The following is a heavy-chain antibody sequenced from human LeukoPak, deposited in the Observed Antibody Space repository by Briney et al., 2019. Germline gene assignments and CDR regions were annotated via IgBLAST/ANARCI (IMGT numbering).Heavy chain of an antibody. J-gene: IGHJ5*02. D-gene: IGHD2-15*01. CDR1: GGSFSGYY. CDR3: VTEPGYCTGGRCYGGWFDP. Sequence: SETLSLTCAVYGGSFSGYYWSWIRQAPGKGLEWIGEINHSGNTNYNPSLKSRVTISVDTSKNQFSLKPSSVTAADTAVYYCVTEPGYCTGGRCYGGWFDPWGQGTLVTVSS. CDR2: INHSGNT. V-gene: IGHV4-34*01.